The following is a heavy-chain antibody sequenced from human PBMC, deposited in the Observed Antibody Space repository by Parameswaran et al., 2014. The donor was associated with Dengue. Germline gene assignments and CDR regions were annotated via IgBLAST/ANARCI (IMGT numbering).Heavy chain of an antibody. J-gene: IGHJ4*02. CDR2: IYYSGST. CDR3: ARSQRVVRHHSYYFDY. D-gene: IGHD2-2*01. V-gene: IGHV4-39*01. Sequence: WIRQPPGKGLEWIGSIYYSGSTYYNPSLKSRVTISVDTSKNQFPLKLSSVTAADTAVYYCARSQRVVRHHSYYFDYWGQGTLVTVSS.